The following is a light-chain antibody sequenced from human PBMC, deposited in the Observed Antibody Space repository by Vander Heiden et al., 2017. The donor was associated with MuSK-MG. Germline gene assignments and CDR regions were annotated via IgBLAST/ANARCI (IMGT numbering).Light chain of an antibody. V-gene: IGKV2-28*01. J-gene: IGKJ5*01. CDR2: VAS. CDR1: QSLLHRIGYNF. CDR3: MQALQTPFT. Sequence: DVVLTQSPLSLPVTPGEPASISCKSNQSLLHRIGYNFLDWYLQKPGQSPQLLISVASNRASGVPDRFSGIGSGTDFTLKISRVEAEDVGIYYCMQALQTPFTFGQGTRLEIK.